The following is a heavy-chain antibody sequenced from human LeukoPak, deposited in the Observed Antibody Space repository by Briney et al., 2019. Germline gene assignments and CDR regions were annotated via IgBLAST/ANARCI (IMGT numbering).Heavy chain of an antibody. Sequence: GGSLRLSCAASGFTFSSYAMSWVRQAPGKGLEWVSAISGSGGSTYYADSVKGRFTISRDNSKNTLYLQMNSLRAEDTAVYYCAIQPTEYYYDSSGQFDYWGQGTLVTASS. CDR2: ISGSGGST. V-gene: IGHV3-23*01. D-gene: IGHD3-22*01. J-gene: IGHJ4*02. CDR1: GFTFSSYA. CDR3: AIQPTEYYYDSSGQFDY.